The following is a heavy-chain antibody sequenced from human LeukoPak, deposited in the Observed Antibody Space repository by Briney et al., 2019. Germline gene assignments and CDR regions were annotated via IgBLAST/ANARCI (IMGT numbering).Heavy chain of an antibody. CDR2: INHSGST. Sequence: KASETLSLTCAVYGGSFSGYYWSWIRQPPGKGLEWIGEINHSGSTNYNPSLKSRVTISVDTSKNQFSLKLSSVTAADTAVYYCARVGYGFWSGYVVQEENWFDPWGQGTLVTVSS. CDR1: GGSFSGYY. V-gene: IGHV4-34*01. D-gene: IGHD3-3*01. J-gene: IGHJ5*02. CDR3: ARVGYGFWSGYVVQEENWFDP.